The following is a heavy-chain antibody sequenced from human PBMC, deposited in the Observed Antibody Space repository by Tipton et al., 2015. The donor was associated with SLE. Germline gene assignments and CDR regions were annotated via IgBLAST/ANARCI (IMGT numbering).Heavy chain of an antibody. J-gene: IGHJ4*02. D-gene: IGHD2-8*02. CDR2: ISMDGST. CDR1: GVSINNFY. CDR3: ARSSGYCSGNSCSTALDH. Sequence: TLSLTCTVSGVSINNFYWNWFRQPPGKGLEWIGCISMDGSTHYNPSLKSRVTISVDTSKNQFSLKWNSVTAADTAVYYCARSSGYCSGNSCSTALDHWGLGTLVTVSS. V-gene: IGHV4-4*08.